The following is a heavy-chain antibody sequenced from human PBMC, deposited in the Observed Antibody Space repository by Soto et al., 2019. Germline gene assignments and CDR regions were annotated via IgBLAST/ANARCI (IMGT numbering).Heavy chain of an antibody. CDR1: GYTFTSYG. CDR2: ISAYNGNT. Sequence: QVQLVQSGAEVKKPGASVKVSCKASGYTFTSYGISWVRQAPGQGLEWMGWISAYNGNTNYAQKLQGRVTMTTDTTTSTADMELRSLRSDDTPVYYCARDRGAYGMDVWGQGTTVTVSS. J-gene: IGHJ6*02. CDR3: ARDRGAYGMDV. V-gene: IGHV1-18*01.